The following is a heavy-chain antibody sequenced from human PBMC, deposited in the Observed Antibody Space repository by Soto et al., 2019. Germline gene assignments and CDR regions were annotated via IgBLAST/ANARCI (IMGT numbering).Heavy chain of an antibody. CDR2: IYYSGST. CDR1: SGSSINLDDH. J-gene: IGHJ6*04. V-gene: IGHV4-30-4*01. D-gene: IGHD4-17*01. CDR3: ARASPAVTEV. Sequence: PSEPLSLTSTVTSGSSINLDDHWSRIRQPPGKGLEWIGYIYYSGSTYYNPSLKSRVTISVDTSKNQFSLKLSSVTASDTAAYYCARASPAVTEVWRKRTTDTVTS.